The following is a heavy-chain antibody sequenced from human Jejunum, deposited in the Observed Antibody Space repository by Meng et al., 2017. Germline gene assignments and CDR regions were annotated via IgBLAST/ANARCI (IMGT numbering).Heavy chain of an antibody. J-gene: IGHJ4*02. D-gene: IGHD5/OR15-5a*01. CDR2: INPNSGGT. Sequence: ASVKVSCKASGYSFIAYYMHWVRQAPGQGLEWVGRINPNSGGTNYARDSQGKVTMTRDTSISTAYMELSRLSSDDTAVYYCARESSVSNQYYFDYWGQGTLVTVSS. CDR3: ARESSVSNQYYFDY. V-gene: IGHV1-2*06. CDR1: GYSFIAYY.